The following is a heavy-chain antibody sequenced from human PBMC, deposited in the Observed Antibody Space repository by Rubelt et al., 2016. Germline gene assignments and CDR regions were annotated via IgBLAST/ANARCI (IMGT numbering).Heavy chain of an antibody. V-gene: IGHV4-61*01. CDR2: IFYSGST. Sequence: QVQLQESGPGLVKPSETLSLTCTVSGGSISGTIYYWSWIRQPPGKGLEWIGYIFYSGSTNYNPSLKSRVTISVDTSRNQFSLRLSAVTAAYSAVYYCARESTTTVTNGPFDYWGQGNLVTVSS. CDR1: GGSISGTIYY. D-gene: IGHD4-17*01. CDR3: ARESTTTVTNGPFDY. J-gene: IGHJ4*02.